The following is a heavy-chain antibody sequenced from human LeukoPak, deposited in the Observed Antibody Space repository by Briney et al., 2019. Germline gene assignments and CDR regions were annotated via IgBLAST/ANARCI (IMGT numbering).Heavy chain of an antibody. J-gene: IGHJ3*02. Sequence: SETLSLTCTVSGGSISSYYWSWIRQPAGKGLEWIGRIYTSGSTNYNPSLKSRVTMSVDTSENQFSLKLSSVTAADTAVYYCARDIDYGGNSDAFDIWGQGTMVTVSS. CDR2: IYTSGST. CDR1: GGSISSYY. CDR3: ARDIDYGGNSDAFDI. D-gene: IGHD4-17*01. V-gene: IGHV4-4*07.